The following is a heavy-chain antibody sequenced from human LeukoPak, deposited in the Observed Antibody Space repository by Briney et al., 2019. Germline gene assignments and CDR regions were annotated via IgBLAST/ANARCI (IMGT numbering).Heavy chain of an antibody. CDR3: ARGPSSSWYVGAEYFQH. J-gene: IGHJ1*01. Sequence: ASVKVSCKASGYTSTSYGISWVRQAPGQGLEWMGWISAYNGNTNYAQKLQGRVTMTTDTSTSTAYMELRSLRSDDTAVYYCARGPSSSWYVGAEYFQHWGQGTLVTVSS. CDR2: ISAYNGNT. CDR1: GYTSTSYG. D-gene: IGHD6-13*01. V-gene: IGHV1-18*01.